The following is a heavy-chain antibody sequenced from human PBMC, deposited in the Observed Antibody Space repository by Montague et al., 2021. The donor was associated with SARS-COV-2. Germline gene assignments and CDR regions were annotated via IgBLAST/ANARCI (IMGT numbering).Heavy chain of an antibody. D-gene: IGHD6-13*01. Sequence: SLRLSCAASGFTFSSYAMSWVRQAPGKGLEWVSAISGSVGSTYYXDSXNGRFTISRDNSKNTLYLQMNSLRAEDTAVYYCAKVGSSWYHGYYYGMDVWGQGTTVTVSS. V-gene: IGHV3-23*01. CDR1: GFTFSSYA. J-gene: IGHJ6*02. CDR3: AKVGSSWYHGYYYGMDV. CDR2: ISGSVGST.